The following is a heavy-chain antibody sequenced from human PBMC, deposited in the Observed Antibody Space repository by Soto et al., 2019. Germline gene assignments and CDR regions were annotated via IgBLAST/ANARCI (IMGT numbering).Heavy chain of an antibody. CDR1: GGTFSSYA. CDR3: ARVMGASSRRYYYGMDV. J-gene: IGHJ6*02. V-gene: IGHV1-69*13. Sequence: SVKVSCKASGGTFSSYAISWVRQAPGQGLEWMRGIIPIFGTANYAQKFQGRVTITADESTSTAYMELSSLRSEDTAVYYCARVMGASSRRYYYGMDVWGQGTTVTVSS. CDR2: IIPIFGTA. D-gene: IGHD1-26*01.